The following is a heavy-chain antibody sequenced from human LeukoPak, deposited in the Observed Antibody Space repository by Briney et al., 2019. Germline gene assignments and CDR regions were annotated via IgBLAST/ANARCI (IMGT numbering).Heavy chain of an antibody. CDR1: GFTFSDYW. CDR2: INHDGRET. Sequence: PGGSLRLSCAASGFTFSDYWMQWVRQAPGKGLEWVANINHDGRETYYADSVKGRFIISRDNAKDSLYLQMNSLRAEDAAVYYCAKGYIIAGRQWYLDLWGRGTLVGVSS. J-gene: IGHJ2*01. CDR3: AKGYIIAGRQWYLDL. D-gene: IGHD6-13*01. V-gene: IGHV3-7*01.